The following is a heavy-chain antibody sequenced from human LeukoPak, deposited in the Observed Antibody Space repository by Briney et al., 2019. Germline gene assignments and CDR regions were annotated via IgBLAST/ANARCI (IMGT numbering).Heavy chain of an antibody. Sequence: SETLSLTCAVYGGSFSGYYWSWIRQPPGKGLEWIGEINHSGSTNYNPSLKSRVTISVDTSKNQFSLNLTSLTAADTAVYYCARGIGNSRGTRFDPWGQGTLVTVSS. D-gene: IGHD3-22*01. CDR1: GGSFSGYY. CDR3: ARGIGNSRGTRFDP. CDR2: INHSGST. J-gene: IGHJ5*02. V-gene: IGHV4-34*01.